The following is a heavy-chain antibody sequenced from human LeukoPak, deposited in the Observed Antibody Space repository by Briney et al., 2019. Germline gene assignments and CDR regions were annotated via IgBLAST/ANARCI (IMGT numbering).Heavy chain of an antibody. V-gene: IGHV1-46*01. CDR1: GYIFTSYC. Sequence: GASVKVSCKASGYIFTSYCIHWVRQAPGQGLEWMGKINPSGGSTSYAQKFQGRVTMTRDTSTSTVYMELSSLRSEDTAVYYCARTIVDGGTNYWGQGTLVTVSS. CDR3: ARTIVDGGTNY. J-gene: IGHJ4*02. CDR2: INPSGGST. D-gene: IGHD2-15*01.